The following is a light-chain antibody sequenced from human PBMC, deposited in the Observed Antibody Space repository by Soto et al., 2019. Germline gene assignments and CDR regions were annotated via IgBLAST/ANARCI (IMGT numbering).Light chain of an antibody. CDR3: NSYTSKSTGV. J-gene: IGLJ1*01. CDR1: SSDVGGYNY. CDR2: EVS. Sequence: QSALTQPASVSGSPGQSITISYTGTSSDVGGYNYVSWYQHHPGKAPKLIIYEVSNRPSGVSNRFSGSKSGNTASLTISGLQAEDEADYYCNSYTSKSTGVFGTGTKLTVL. V-gene: IGLV2-14*01.